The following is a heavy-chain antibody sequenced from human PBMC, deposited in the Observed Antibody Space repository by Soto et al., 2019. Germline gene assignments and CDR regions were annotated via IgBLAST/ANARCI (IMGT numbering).Heavy chain of an antibody. CDR3: AKDGITIFGVVIIQDY. CDR1: GFTFSSYA. D-gene: IGHD3-3*01. V-gene: IGHV3-23*01. CDR2: ISGSGGST. J-gene: IGHJ4*02. Sequence: GSLRLSCAASGFTFSSYAMSWVLQAPVKGLEWVSAISGSGGSTYYADSVKGRFTISRDNSKNTLYLQMNSLRAEGTAVYYCAKDGITIFGVVIIQDYWGQGTLVTVSS.